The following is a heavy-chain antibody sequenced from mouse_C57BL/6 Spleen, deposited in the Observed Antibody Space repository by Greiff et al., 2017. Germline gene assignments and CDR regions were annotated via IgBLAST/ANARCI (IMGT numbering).Heavy chain of an antibody. CDR2: ISYSGST. D-gene: IGHD2-4*01. CDR1: GYSITSGYD. J-gene: IGHJ2*01. CDR3: ARARLRLPYYFDY. Sequence: EVQLQQSGPGMVKPSQSLSLTCTVTGYSITSGYDWHWIRHFPGNKLEWMGYISYSGSTNYNPSLKSRISITHDTSKNHFFLKLNSVTTEDTATDYGARARLRLPYYFDYWGQGTTLTVSS. V-gene: IGHV3-1*01.